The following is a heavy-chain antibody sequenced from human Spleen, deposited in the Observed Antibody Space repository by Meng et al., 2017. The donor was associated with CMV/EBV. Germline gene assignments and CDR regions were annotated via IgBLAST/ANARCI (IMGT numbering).Heavy chain of an antibody. Sequence: CAVYGGSFRGYYWSWIRQPPGKGLEWIGEINHSGSTNYNPSLKSRVTISVDTSKNQFSLKLSSVTAADTAVYYCARDGAVAGGFYDYWGQGTLVTVSS. J-gene: IGHJ4*02. CDR1: GGSFRGYY. D-gene: IGHD6-19*01. V-gene: IGHV4-34*01. CDR2: INHSGST. CDR3: ARDGAVAGGFYDY.